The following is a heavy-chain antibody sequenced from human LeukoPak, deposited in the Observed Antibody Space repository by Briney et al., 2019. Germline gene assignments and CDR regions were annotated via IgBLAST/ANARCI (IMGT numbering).Heavy chain of an antibody. CDR2: INHSGST. CDR3: ARVVVAAQFDY. D-gene: IGHD2-15*01. Sequence: SETLSLTCAVYGGSFSGYYWSWIRQPPRKGLEWIGEINHSGSTNYNPSLKSRVTISVDTSKNQFSLKLSSVTAADTAVYYCARVVVAAQFDYWGQGTLVTVSS. J-gene: IGHJ4*02. CDR1: GGSFSGYY. V-gene: IGHV4-34*01.